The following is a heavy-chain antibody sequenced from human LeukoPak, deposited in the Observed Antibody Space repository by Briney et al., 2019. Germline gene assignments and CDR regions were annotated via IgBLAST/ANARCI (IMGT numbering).Heavy chain of an antibody. CDR2: ISNNGGYT. CDR1: GFTFSSSA. J-gene: IGHJ4*02. Sequence: GGSLRLSCAASGFTFSSSAMSWVRQAPGKGLEWVSAISNNGGYTYYADSVQGRFTISRDNSKSTLCLQMNSLRAEDTAVYYCANGPYRYWGQGTLVTVSS. V-gene: IGHV3-23*01. D-gene: IGHD2-2*01. CDR3: ANGPYRY.